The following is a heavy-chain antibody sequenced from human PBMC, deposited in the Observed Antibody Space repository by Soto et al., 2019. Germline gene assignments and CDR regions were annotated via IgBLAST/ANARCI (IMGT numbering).Heavy chain of an antibody. D-gene: IGHD3-10*01. CDR3: ARVFGFGGMDV. V-gene: IGHV4-31*03. J-gene: IGHJ6*02. CDR1: GGSISSGGYY. CDR2: IYYSGST. Sequence: QVQLQESGPGLVKPSQTLSLTCTVSGGSISSGGYYWSWIRQHPGKGLEWIGYIYYSGSTYYNPSLRRRVTMSVDTSKHQFSLKLRSVTAADTAVYYCARVFGFGGMDVWGQGTTVTVSS.